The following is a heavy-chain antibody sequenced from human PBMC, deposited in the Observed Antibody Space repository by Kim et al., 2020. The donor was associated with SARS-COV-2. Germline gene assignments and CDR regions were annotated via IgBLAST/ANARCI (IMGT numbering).Heavy chain of an antibody. Sequence: ADSVTGRFTISRDNAKTSLFLQMNSLRAEDTAVYYCARGALAAVTSWFDPWGQGTLVTVSS. D-gene: IGHD6-13*01. CDR3: ARGALAAVTSWFDP. V-gene: IGHV3-21*01. J-gene: IGHJ5*02.